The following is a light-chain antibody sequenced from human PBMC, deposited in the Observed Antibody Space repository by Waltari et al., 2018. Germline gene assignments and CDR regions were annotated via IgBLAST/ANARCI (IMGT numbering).Light chain of an antibody. CDR1: QSISRN. Sequence: EILMTQSPPTLSVSPAERATLSCRASQSISRNLAWYQQKPGQAPGLLIYGASTRATGIPARFSGSGSGTEFTLTISSLQSEDFAVYYCQQYNNWRTFGQGTKLEIK. CDR3: QQYNNWRT. CDR2: GAS. J-gene: IGKJ2*01. V-gene: IGKV3-15*01.